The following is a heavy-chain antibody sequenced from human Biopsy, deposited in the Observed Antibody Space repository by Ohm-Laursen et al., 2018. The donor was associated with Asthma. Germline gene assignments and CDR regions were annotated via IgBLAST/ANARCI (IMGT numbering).Heavy chain of an antibody. CDR1: RFTYE. D-gene: IGHD6-19*01. J-gene: IGHJ4*02. CDR2: ISYDGSSI. CDR3: AREGVAGTHIED. V-gene: IGHV3-30-3*01. Sequence: SLRLSCSASRFTYEMHWVRQAPGKGLEWVAVISYDGSSIYYADSVKGRFTISRDNSKHTLSLQMNSLTAEDTAVYYCAREGVAGTHIEDWGQGTLVTVSS.